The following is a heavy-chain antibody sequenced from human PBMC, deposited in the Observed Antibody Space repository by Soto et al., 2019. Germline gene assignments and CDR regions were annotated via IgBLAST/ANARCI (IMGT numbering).Heavy chain of an antibody. J-gene: IGHJ3*02. Sequence: QVQLVESGGGLVKPGESLRLPCAVSGFTFSDHYMTWIRQPPGKGLEWVAYISSRGRTRYYADSVKGRFTISRDNAKNSLYLQMNSLRAEDTAVYSCARGAKTTDAFDIWGQGTIVTVSS. D-gene: IGHD1-1*01. CDR2: ISSRGRTR. CDR1: GFTFSDHY. CDR3: ARGAKTTDAFDI. V-gene: IGHV3-11*01.